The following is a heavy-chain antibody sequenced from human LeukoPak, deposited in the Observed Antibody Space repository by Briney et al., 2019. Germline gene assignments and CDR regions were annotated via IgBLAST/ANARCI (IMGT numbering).Heavy chain of an antibody. J-gene: IGHJ4*02. CDR2: IYYSGIT. V-gene: IGHV4-59*01. D-gene: IGHD3-10*01. CDR3: ARTYNYGSGVGFDY. Sequence: PSETLSLTCTVSGGSISSYYWSWIRQPPGKGLEWMGYIYYSGITTYNPSLKSRVTISVDTSKNQFSLKLSTVTAADTALYYCARTYNYGSGVGFDYWGQGTLVTVSS. CDR1: GGSISSYY.